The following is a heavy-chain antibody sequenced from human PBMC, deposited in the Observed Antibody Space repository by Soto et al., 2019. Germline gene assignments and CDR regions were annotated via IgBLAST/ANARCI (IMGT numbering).Heavy chain of an antibody. V-gene: IGHV4-4*02. CDR3: ARLILEPNTYYFDY. Sequence: LSLTFAVSGGSISGSNWWSWVRQPPGKGLEWIGEIYHSGSTNYNPSLKSRVTISVDKSKNQFSLKLSSVTAADTAVYYCARLILEPNTYYFDYWGQGTLVTVSS. J-gene: IGHJ4*02. D-gene: IGHD1-1*01. CDR2: IYHSGST. CDR1: GGSISGSNW.